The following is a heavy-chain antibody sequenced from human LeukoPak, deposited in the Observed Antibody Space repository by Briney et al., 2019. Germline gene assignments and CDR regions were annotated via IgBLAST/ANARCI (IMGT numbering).Heavy chain of an antibody. CDR1: GFTFSSYS. CDR2: ISSSSSYI. Sequence: GGSLRLSCAASGFTFSSYSMNWVRQAPGKRLEWVSSISSSSSYIYYADSVKGRFTISRDNAKNSLYLQMNSLRAEDTAVYYCARDANDYSKFDYWGQGTLVTVSS. V-gene: IGHV3-21*01. J-gene: IGHJ4*02. CDR3: ARDANDYSKFDY. D-gene: IGHD4-11*01.